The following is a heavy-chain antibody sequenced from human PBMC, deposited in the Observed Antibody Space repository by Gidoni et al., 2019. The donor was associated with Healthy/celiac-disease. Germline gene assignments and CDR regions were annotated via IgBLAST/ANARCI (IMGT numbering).Heavy chain of an antibody. CDR2: IYHSGST. D-gene: IGHD2-15*01. CDR1: GYSLSSGYY. J-gene: IGHJ4*02. Sequence: QVQLQESGPGLVKPSETLSLTCAVSGYSLSSGYYWGWIRQPPGKGLEWIGSIYHSGSTYYNPSLKSRVTISVDTSKNQFSLKLSSVTAADTAVYYCARELRSGGSCYFDYWGQGTLVTVSS. CDR3: ARELRSGGSCYFDY. V-gene: IGHV4-38-2*02.